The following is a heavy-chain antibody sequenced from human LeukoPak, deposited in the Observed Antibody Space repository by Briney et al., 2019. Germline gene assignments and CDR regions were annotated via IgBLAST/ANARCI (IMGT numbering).Heavy chain of an antibody. D-gene: IGHD1-26*01. CDR1: GFTFKKYA. Sequence: PGGSLRLSCAVSGFTFKKYAIHWVRQAPGKGLEWVAFISWDGNTKYYADSVKGRFTISRDNSQNTLDLQMNSLRAEDTAVYYCARDLSERYSTDYWGQGTLVTVSS. CDR3: ARDLSERYSTDY. CDR2: ISWDGNTK. V-gene: IGHV3-30-3*01. J-gene: IGHJ4*02.